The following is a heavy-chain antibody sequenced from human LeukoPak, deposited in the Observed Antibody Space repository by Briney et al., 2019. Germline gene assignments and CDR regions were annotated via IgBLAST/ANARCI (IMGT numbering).Heavy chain of an antibody. V-gene: IGHV4-39*07. CDR3: ARLRGAGSLYFDL. D-gene: IGHD3-10*01. CDR1: GGSISSSSYY. Sequence: SETLSLTCTVSGGSISSSSYYWGWIRPPTGKGLEWIGSIFYSGSTYYNPSLKSRVTISVDTSKNLFSLKLRSVTAADTAVYDCARLRGAGSLYFDLWGRGTLVTVSS. J-gene: IGHJ2*01. CDR2: IFYSGST.